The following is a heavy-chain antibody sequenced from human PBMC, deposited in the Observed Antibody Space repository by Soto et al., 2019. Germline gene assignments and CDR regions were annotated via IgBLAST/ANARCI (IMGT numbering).Heavy chain of an antibody. V-gene: IGHV3-23*01. J-gene: IGHJ4*02. CDR2: ISNRGSDT. Sequence: SLRLSCAGSGFTFINYAITWVRQASGKGLEWVSSISNRGSDTYYVDSVKGRFTISRDNSKNTLYLQMNSLRAEDTAVYYCAKDTYGSSWYFWGQGTLVTVSS. CDR3: AKDTYGSSWYF. CDR1: GFTFINYA. D-gene: IGHD6-13*01.